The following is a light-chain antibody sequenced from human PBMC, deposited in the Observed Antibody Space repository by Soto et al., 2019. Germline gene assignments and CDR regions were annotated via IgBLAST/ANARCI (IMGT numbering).Light chain of an antibody. J-gene: IGKJ1*01. CDR3: QQYNNWPRT. V-gene: IGKV3-11*01. Sequence: EIVLTQSPATLSLSPGERATLSCRASQSVSSYLAWYQQKPGQAPRLLVYDASNRATGIPARFSGSGSGTDFSLTISGLEPEDFAVYYCQQYNNWPRTFGQGTKV. CDR2: DAS. CDR1: QSVSSY.